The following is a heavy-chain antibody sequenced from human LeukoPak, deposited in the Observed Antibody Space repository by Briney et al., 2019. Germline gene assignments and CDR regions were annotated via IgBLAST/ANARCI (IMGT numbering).Heavy chain of an antibody. J-gene: IGHJ4*02. D-gene: IGHD5-18*01. CDR3: ARVRRYSYGPPPDY. V-gene: IGHV4-34*01. Sequence: SETLSLTCAVYGGSFSGYYWSWIRQPPGKGLEWIGEINHSGSTNYNPSLKSRVTISVDTSKNQFSLKLSSVTAADTAVYYCARVRRYSYGPPPDYWGQGTLVTVSS. CDR2: INHSGST. CDR1: GGSFSGYY.